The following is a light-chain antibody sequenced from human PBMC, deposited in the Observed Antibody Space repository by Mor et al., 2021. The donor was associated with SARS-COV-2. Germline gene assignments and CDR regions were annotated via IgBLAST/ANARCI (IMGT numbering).Light chain of an antibody. CDR2: DAS. CDR3: QQRGNWPLYT. V-gene: IGKV3-11*01. J-gene: IGKJ2*01. Sequence: LIYDASNRATAVTARFSGSGSGTDFTLTISRLEPEDSAVYYCQQRGNWPLYTFGQGTKLEIK.